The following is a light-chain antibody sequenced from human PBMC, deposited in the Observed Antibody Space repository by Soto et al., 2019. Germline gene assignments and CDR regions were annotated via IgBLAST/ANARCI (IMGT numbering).Light chain of an antibody. CDR3: QQYNSYSRIT. V-gene: IGKV1-5*01. CDR1: QSISSW. CDR2: DAS. Sequence: DIQMTQSPSTLSASVGDRVTITCRASQSISSWLAWYQQKPGKAPKLLIYDASSLESGVPSRFSGSGSGTEFPLTISSLQPDDFATYAGQQYNSYSRITFGQGKRLES. J-gene: IGKJ5*01.